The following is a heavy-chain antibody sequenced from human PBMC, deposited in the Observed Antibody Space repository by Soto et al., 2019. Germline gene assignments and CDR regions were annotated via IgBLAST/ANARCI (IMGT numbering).Heavy chain of an antibody. J-gene: IGHJ4*02. Sequence: GGSLRLSCAASGFTFSSYTMSWVRQAPGKGLEWVSAITGSGGSTYYADSVKGRFTISRDNSKNTLYLQMNSLRAEDTAVYYCARHYDFWSGYYDYWGQGTLVTVSS. CDR1: GFTFSSYT. V-gene: IGHV3-23*01. D-gene: IGHD3-3*01. CDR3: ARHYDFWSGYYDY. CDR2: ITGSGGST.